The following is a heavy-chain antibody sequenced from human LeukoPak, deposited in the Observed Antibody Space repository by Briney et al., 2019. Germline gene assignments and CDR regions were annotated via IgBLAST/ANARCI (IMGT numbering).Heavy chain of an antibody. Sequence: PGGSLRLSCAASGFTFSGYWMSWVRQSPGKGPEWVANIKQDGSEKYYVESVKGRFTVSRDNAQNSLYLQMNSLRVEDTALYYCARTYSPFDYWGQGTLVTVSS. CDR1: GFTFSGYW. J-gene: IGHJ4*02. D-gene: IGHD2-15*01. V-gene: IGHV3-7*01. CDR2: IKQDGSEK. CDR3: ARTYSPFDY.